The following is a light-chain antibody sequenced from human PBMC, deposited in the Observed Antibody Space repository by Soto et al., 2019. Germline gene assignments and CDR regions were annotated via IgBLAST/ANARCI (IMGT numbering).Light chain of an antibody. V-gene: IGKV1-9*01. Sequence: IDLSLSPAALSVSKGDRATITCRASQGISSYLAWYQQKPGKAPKLLIYAASSLQSGVPSRFSGSGSGTEFTLTISSLQPEDFARYYCQQYGCLPNPFGHGTKAAIK. CDR3: QQYGCLPNP. J-gene: IGKJ1*01. CDR2: AAS. CDR1: QGISSY.